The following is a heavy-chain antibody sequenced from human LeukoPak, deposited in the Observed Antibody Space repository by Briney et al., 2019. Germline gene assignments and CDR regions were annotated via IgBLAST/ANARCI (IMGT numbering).Heavy chain of an antibody. CDR3: ARHGPSGYKTIDY. CDR1: GYSFTSYW. Sequence: GESLKISCKGSGYSFTSYWIGWVRQMPGKGLEWMGIIYPGDSDTRYSSSFQVQVTISADKSISTAYLQWSSLKASDTAMYYCARHGPSGYKTIDYWGQGTLVTVSS. J-gene: IGHJ4*02. D-gene: IGHD5-12*01. V-gene: IGHV5-51*01. CDR2: IYPGDSDT.